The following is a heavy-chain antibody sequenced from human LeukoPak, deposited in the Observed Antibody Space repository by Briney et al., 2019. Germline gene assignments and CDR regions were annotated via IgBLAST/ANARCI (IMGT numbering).Heavy chain of an antibody. Sequence: SETLSLTCTVSGGSISSGDYYWGWIRQPPGKGLEWIVYIYYGGSTYYNPSLKSRVTISVDTSKNQFSLKLSSVTAADTAVYYCARQLELRTELYFDYWGQGTLVTVSS. CDR3: ARQLELRTELYFDY. CDR2: IYYGGST. J-gene: IGHJ4*02. V-gene: IGHV4-30-4*01. CDR1: GGSISSGDYY. D-gene: IGHD1-7*01.